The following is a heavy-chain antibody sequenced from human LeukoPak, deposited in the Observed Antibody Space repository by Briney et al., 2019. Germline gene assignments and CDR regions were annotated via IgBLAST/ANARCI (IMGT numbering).Heavy chain of an antibody. D-gene: IGHD6-13*01. J-gene: IGHJ4*02. CDR3: ANQRPYSSSVDY. CDR1: GFTFGRYA. CDR2: MIGSGGST. V-gene: IGHV3-23*01. Sequence: GGSLSLSWAASGFTFGRYAMSWVRQAPGKGLEWVSAMIGSGGSTYYADSVKGRFTISRDNSKNTLYLQMTSLRAEDTAVYYCANQRPYSSSVDYWGQGTLVTVSS.